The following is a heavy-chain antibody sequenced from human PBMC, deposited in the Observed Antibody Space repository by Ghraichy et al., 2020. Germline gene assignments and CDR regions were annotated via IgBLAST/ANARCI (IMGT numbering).Heavy chain of an antibody. D-gene: IGHD6-19*01. CDR2: IFYTGGT. CDR3: ARLGPHIAVAGSGGIDS. Sequence: SETLSLTCSVSGDSINSNNYYWGWIRQSPGMGLEWIGSIFYTGGTYYNPSLKSRVTMSVDNSKRHFSLKLTSVTATDTAVYYCARLGPHIAVAGSGGIDSWGQGTLVTVSS. J-gene: IGHJ4*02. CDR1: GDSINSNNYY. V-gene: IGHV4-39*02.